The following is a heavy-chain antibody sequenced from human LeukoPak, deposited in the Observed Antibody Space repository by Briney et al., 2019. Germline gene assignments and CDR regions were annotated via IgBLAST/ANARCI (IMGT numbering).Heavy chain of an antibody. J-gene: IGHJ4*02. V-gene: IGHV3-66*01. Sequence: GGSLRLSCAASGFTFTYAWMTWVRQAPGKGLDWVSLIYSGGSTYYADSVKGRFTISRDNSKNTLYLQMNSLRDEDTAVYYCASGRRGIIAAGLDYWGQGTLVTVSS. CDR2: IYSGGST. CDR3: ASGRRGIIAAGLDY. D-gene: IGHD6-13*01. CDR1: GFTFTYAW.